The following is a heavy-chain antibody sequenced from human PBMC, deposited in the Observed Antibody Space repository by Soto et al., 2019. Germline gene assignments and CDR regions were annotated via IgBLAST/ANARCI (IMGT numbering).Heavy chain of an antibody. CDR2: ISSNGGNT. CDR1: GFTFSNYA. D-gene: IGHD3-22*01. J-gene: IGHJ4*02. CDR3: ARDPTYELDY. V-gene: IGHV3-64*04. Sequence: PGGSLRLSCSASGFTFSNYAMHWVRQAPGKGLEYVSAISSNGGNTYYADSVKGRFTISRDNSKNTLYLQMNSLRAEDTAVYYCARDPTYELDYWGQGTLVTVSS.